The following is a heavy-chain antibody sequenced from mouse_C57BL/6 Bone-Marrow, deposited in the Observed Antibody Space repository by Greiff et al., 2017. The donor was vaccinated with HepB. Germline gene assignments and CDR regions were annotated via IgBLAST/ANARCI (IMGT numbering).Heavy chain of an antibody. J-gene: IGHJ4*01. CDR3: ARGGAQATGAMDY. D-gene: IGHD3-2*02. CDR1: GYTFTSYW. V-gene: IGHV1-55*01. Sequence: QVQLQQPGAELVKPGASVKMSCKASGYTFTSYWITWVKQRPGQGLEWIGDIYPGSGSTNYNEKFKSKATLTVDTSSSTAYMQLSSLTSEDSAVYYCARGGAQATGAMDYWGQGTSVTVSS. CDR2: IYPGSGST.